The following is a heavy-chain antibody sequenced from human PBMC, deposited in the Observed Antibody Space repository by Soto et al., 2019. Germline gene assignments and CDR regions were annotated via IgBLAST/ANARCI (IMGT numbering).Heavy chain of an antibody. CDR3: ASGSKDSYPGSRIFDF. CDR2: ITDTGGDS. J-gene: IGHJ4*01. Sequence: GGSLRLSCVASGFTFGSRAMSWVRQAPGEGLEWVSTITDTGGDSKSADSVRGRFAISRDNSRNTLYLQMSSLRAEDSAVYYCASGSKDSYPGSRIFDFWGRGTLVTVSS. CDR1: GFTFGSRA. V-gene: IGHV3-23*01. D-gene: IGHD3-10*01.